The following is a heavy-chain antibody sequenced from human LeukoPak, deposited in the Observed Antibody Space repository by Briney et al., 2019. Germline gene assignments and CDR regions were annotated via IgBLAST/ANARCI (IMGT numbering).Heavy chain of an antibody. V-gene: IGHV3-21*01. CDR3: ATARGGYCSSTSCPGGL. J-gene: IGHJ4*02. D-gene: IGHD2-2*01. Sequence: GGSLRLSCAASGFTFSSYSMTWVRQAPGKGLEWVSSISSSSSYIYCADSVKGRFTISRDNAKNSLYLQMNSLRAEDTAVYYCATARGGYCSSTSCPGGLWGQGTLVTVSS. CDR2: ISSSSSYI. CDR1: GFTFSSYS.